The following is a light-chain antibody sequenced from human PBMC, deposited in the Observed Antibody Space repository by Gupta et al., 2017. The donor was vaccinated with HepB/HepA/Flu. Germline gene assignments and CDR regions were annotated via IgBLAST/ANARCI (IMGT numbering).Light chain of an antibody. J-gene: IGLJ2*01. CDR3: SSFTYTPNIVV. V-gene: IGLV2-14*01. CDR1: SSDFGDFDH. CDR2: EVD. Sequence: QSALTQPASVSGSPGQSITISCTGTSSDFGDFDHVSWYQKNPGKAPKLLISEVDNRPSGVSSRFSGSKSGNTASLTISGLQTEDEGDYYCSSFTYTPNIVVFGGGTKVTVL.